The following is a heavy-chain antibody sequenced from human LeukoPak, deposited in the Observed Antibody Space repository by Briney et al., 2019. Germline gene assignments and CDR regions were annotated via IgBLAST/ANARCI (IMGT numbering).Heavy chain of an antibody. Sequence: SQTLSLTCTVSGGSISSSSYYWGWIRQPPGKGLEWLGSIYYSGSTYYNPSLKSRVTISVDTSKNQFSLKLSSVTAADTAVYYCARRSGTSKTFDYWGQGSLVSVSS. CDR3: ARRSGTSKTFDY. V-gene: IGHV4-39*01. J-gene: IGHJ4*02. CDR1: GGSISSSSYY. CDR2: IYYSGST. D-gene: IGHD1-1*01.